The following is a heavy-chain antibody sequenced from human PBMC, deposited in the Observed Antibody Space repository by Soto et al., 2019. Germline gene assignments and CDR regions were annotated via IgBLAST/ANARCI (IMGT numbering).Heavy chain of an antibody. V-gene: IGHV3-30*03. CDR2: ISSDGSYK. CDR3: ARQLGYCSRGGCYFDY. CDR1: GFTFSGYG. J-gene: IGHJ4*02. Sequence: GGSLRLSCAASGFTFSGYGMHWVRQAPGKGLEWVAVISSDGSYKHYADSVQGRFTISRDNSQNTLYLQMNSLRAEDTAVYYCARQLGYCSRGGCYFDYWGQGTLVTVSS. D-gene: IGHD2-15*01.